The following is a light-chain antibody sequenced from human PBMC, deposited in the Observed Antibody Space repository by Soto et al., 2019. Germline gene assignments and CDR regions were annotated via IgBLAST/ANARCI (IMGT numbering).Light chain of an antibody. V-gene: IGKV1-39*01. Sequence: DIRMTQSPSSLSASVGDRVTITCRASQSISSYLNWYQQKPGKAPKLLIFAASSLQSGVPSRFSGSRSGPDFTLTISSLQPEDFATYYCQQSYSSPPTFGQGTKVDI. J-gene: IGKJ1*01. CDR3: QQSYSSPPT. CDR1: QSISSY. CDR2: AAS.